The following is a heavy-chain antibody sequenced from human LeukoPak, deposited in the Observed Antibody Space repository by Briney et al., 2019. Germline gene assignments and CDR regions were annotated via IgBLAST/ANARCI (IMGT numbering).Heavy chain of an antibody. CDR3: ARVLGIAAAGNDY. D-gene: IGHD6-13*01. CDR1: GFTFSSYS. CDR2: ISSSSSYI. J-gene: IGHJ4*02. V-gene: IGHV3-21*01. Sequence: GGSLXLSCAASGFTFSSYSMNWVRQAPGKGLEWVSSISSSSSYIYYADSVKGRFTISRDNAKNSLYLQMNSLRAEDTAVYYCARVLGIAAAGNDYWGQGTLVTVSS.